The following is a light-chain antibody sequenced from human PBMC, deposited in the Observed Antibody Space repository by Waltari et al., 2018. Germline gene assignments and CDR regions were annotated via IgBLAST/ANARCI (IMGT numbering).Light chain of an antibody. J-gene: IGKJ1*01. CDR2: HAS. Sequence: EIVLTQSPGTLSLSPGEGATLSCRASQSVNGALAWYQQKPGQAPRLLIYHASNRATGIPDRFSGSGSGTDFTLTISRLEPADFAVYYCQHYLRLPVTCGQGTKVEI. V-gene: IGKV3-20*01. CDR1: QSVNGA. CDR3: QHYLRLPVT.